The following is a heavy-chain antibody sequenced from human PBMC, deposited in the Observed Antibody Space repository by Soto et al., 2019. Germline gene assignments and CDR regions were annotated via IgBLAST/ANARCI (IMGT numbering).Heavy chain of an antibody. Sequence: PVVSLKICCQGAGYSFTNYWISWVRQMPGKGLEWMGKIDPSDSYSNYSPSFQGHVTISADKSISTAYLQWSSLQASDTAMYYCARLGSGWPLGAFDIWGQGTVVTVSS. CDR1: GYSFTNYW. J-gene: IGHJ3*02. V-gene: IGHV5-10-1*01. CDR2: IDPSDSYS. D-gene: IGHD6-19*01. CDR3: ARLGSGWPLGAFDI.